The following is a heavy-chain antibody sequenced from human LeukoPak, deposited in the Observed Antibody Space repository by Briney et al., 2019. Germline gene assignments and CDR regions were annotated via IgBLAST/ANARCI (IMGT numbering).Heavy chain of an antibody. CDR2: IGTTGDVR. V-gene: IGHV3-48*03. CDR3: ARGETHDC. D-gene: IGHD4-23*01. J-gene: IGHJ4*02. Sequence: PGGSLRLSCAASGLTASHYDMNWVRQAPGKGLEWVSYIGTTGDVRYYADSVKGRFTISRDNTKNSVYLQMNNLRAEDTAVYYCARGETHDCWGQGTLVIVSS. CDR1: GLTASHYD.